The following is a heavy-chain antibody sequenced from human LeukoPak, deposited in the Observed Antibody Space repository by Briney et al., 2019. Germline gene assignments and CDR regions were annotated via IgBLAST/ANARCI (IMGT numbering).Heavy chain of an antibody. CDR2: ISYDESNK. CDR1: GFTFSNYA. Sequence: AGGSLRLSCAASGFTFSNYAMRWVRQAPGKGLEWVAVISYDESNKYYADSVKGRFTISRDNSKNTLYLQMNSLRGEDTAVYYCARGTIYSIFGVVIPPNYWGQGTLVTVSS. CDR3: ARGTIYSIFGVVIPPNY. V-gene: IGHV3-30*04. D-gene: IGHD3-3*02. J-gene: IGHJ4*02.